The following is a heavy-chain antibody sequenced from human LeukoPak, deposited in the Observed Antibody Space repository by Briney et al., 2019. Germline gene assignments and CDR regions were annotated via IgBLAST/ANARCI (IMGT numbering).Heavy chain of an antibody. D-gene: IGHD5-24*01. V-gene: IGHV3-9*01. CDR1: GFTFDDYA. CDR2: ISWNSGSI. J-gene: IGHJ4*02. Sequence: GGSLRLSCAASGFTFDDYAMHWVRQAPGKGLEWVSGISWNSGSIGYADSVKGRFTISRDNSKNTVDLQMNSLRVEDTAVYYCAKDYVSGDGYWDFDYWGQGTLVTVSS. CDR3: AKDYVSGDGYWDFDY.